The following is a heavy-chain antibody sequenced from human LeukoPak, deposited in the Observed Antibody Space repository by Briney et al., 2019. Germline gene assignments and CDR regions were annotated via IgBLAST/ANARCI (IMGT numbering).Heavy chain of an antibody. V-gene: IGHV3-43*02. J-gene: IGHJ4*02. CDR2: ISGDGGST. Sequence: GGSLRLSCAASGFTFDDYAMHWVRQAPGKGLEWVSLISGDGGSTYYADSVKGRFTISRDNSKNSLYLQTNSLRTEDTALYYCAKSDSSSWYVRHPIDCWGQGTLVTVSS. D-gene: IGHD6-13*01. CDR1: GFTFDDYA. CDR3: AKSDSSSWYVRHPIDC.